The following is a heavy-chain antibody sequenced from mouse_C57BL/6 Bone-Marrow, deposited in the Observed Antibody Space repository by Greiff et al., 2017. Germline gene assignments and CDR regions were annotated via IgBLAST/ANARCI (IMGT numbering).Heavy chain of an antibody. J-gene: IGHJ3*01. CDR3: ARGGYDAGFAY. Sequence: VQLVESGPELVKPGASVKISCKASGYAFSSSWMNWVKQRPGKGLEWIGRLYTGDGDTYYNGKLKGTATLTADKSSSTAYLQLSSLASEDSAVYFCARGGYDAGFAYWGQGTLVTVSS. CDR2: LYTGDGDT. D-gene: IGHD2-2*01. CDR1: GYAFSSSW. V-gene: IGHV1-82*01.